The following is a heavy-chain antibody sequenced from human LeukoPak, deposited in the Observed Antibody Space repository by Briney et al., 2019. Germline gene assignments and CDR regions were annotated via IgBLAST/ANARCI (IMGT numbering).Heavy chain of an antibody. J-gene: IGHJ4*02. CDR3: ARFPEYFDY. CDR1: GGSISSGGYY. CDR2: INHSGST. Sequence: PSETLSLTCTVSGGSISSGGYYWSWIRQPPGKGLEWIGEINHSGSTNYNPSLKSRVTISVDTSKNQFSLKLSSVTAADTAVYYCARFPEYFDYWGRGTLVTVSS. V-gene: IGHV4-39*07. D-gene: IGHD6-6*01.